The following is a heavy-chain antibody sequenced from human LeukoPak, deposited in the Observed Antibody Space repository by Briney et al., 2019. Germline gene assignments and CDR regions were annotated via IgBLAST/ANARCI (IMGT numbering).Heavy chain of an antibody. CDR3: AKDPATVTEYYFDY. CDR1: GFTFSSYA. V-gene: IGHV3-23*01. CDR2: ISGSGGST. D-gene: IGHD4-17*01. J-gene: IGHJ4*02. Sequence: GGSLRLSCAASGFTFSSYAISWVRQAPGKGREGVSAISGSGGSTYYANSVKGRFTISRDNSKNTLYLQVNSLRAEDTAVYYCAKDPATVTEYYFDYWGQGTLVTVSS.